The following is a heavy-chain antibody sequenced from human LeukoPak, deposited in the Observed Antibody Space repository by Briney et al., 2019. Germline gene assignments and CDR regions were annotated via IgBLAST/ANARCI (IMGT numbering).Heavy chain of an antibody. Sequence: SETLSLTCTVSGGSISSGGYYWSWLRQHPGKGLEWIGYIYYSGSTYYNPSLKSRVTISVDTSKNQFSLKLSSVTAADTAVYYCARSPGDYDSSGYLYYFDYWGQGTLVTVSS. CDR3: ARSPGDYDSSGYLYYFDY. CDR2: IYYSGST. V-gene: IGHV4-31*03. J-gene: IGHJ4*02. D-gene: IGHD3-22*01. CDR1: GGSISSGGYY.